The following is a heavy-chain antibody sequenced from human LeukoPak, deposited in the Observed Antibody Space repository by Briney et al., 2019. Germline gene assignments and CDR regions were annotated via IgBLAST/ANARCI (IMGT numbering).Heavy chain of an antibody. J-gene: IGHJ4*02. V-gene: IGHV1-2*02. CDR3: ARDKRRSGSGPFDY. D-gene: IGHD1-26*01. Sequence: ASVKVSCKVSGYTFTGYYMHWVRQAPGQGLEWMGWINPNSGGTNYAQKFQGRVTMTRDTSISTAYMELSRLRSDDTAVYYCARDKRRSGSGPFDYWGQGTLVTVSS. CDR2: INPNSGGT. CDR1: GYTFTGYY.